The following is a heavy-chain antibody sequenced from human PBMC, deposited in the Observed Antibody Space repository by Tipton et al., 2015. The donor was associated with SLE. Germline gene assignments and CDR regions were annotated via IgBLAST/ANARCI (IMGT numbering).Heavy chain of an antibody. V-gene: IGHV4-59*11. CDR2: VYDSGST. J-gene: IGHJ6*02. CDR3: ARDVYYYDSSNYYSPSYYYGLDV. CDR1: GYSMNSHY. Sequence: TLSLTCIVSGYSMNSHYCSWIRQSPGKGLEWIGYVYDSGSTTHNPSLRSRVAISVDTSKNQFSLELFFVTAADTAIYYCARDVYYYDSSNYYSPSYYYGLDVWGPGTTVTVPS. D-gene: IGHD3-22*01.